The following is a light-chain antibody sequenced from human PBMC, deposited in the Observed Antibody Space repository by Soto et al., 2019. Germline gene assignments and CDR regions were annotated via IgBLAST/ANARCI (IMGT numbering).Light chain of an antibody. CDR2: KAS. J-gene: IGKJ1*01. Sequence: DIQMTQSPPTLSASVGDRVTISCRASQSITGWLAWFQQKPGKAPKLLISKASKLESGVPSRFSGSGSGTEFTLTISSLQSEDFAVYYCQQYNNWPPPFGQGTKVDI. CDR1: QSITGW. V-gene: IGKV1-5*03. CDR3: QQYNNWPPP.